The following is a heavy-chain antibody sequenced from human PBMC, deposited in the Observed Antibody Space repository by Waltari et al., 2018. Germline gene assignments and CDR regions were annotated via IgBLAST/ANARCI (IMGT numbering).Heavy chain of an antibody. CDR2: IKHDGTTK. CDR3: ARAVDVADY. J-gene: IGHJ4*02. CDR1: GLPLSRDW. Sequence: EIQVVESGGGLVQPGGSLRLSCTASGLPLSRDWMSWVRQAPGKGLEWVANIKHDGTTKFYLDSVKGRFTISRDNAQNTVYLQMNSLRVEDTALYYCARAVDVADYWGQGTLVTVSS. D-gene: IGHD5-12*01. V-gene: IGHV3-7*01.